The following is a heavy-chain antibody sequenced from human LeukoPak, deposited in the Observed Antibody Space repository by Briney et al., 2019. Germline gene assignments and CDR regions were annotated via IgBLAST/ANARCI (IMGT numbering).Heavy chain of an antibody. V-gene: IGHV1-2*04. CDR1: GYTFNTYG. CDR2: INPNSGGT. CDR3: ATGVAGSSYYYYGMDV. D-gene: IGHD6-19*01. Sequence: ASVKVSCKPFGYTFNTYGITWVRQAPGQGLEWMGWINPNSGGTNYAQKFQGWVTMTRDTSISTAYMELSRLRSDDTAVYYCATGVAGSSYYYYGMDVWGQGTTVTVSS. J-gene: IGHJ6*02.